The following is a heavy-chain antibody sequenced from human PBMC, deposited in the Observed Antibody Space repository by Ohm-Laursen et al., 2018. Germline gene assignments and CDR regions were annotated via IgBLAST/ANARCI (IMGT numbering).Heavy chain of an antibody. CDR1: GFTFNSYE. D-gene: IGHD1-7*01. V-gene: IGHV3-48*03. J-gene: IGHJ3*02. CDR2: ISSSATII. Sequence: SLRLSCTASGFTFNSYEMNWVRQAPGKGLEWLSYISSSATIIYYADSVKGRFTISRDNSKNTLYLQMNSLRAEDTAVYYCAKDQNWNYGDDAFDIWGQGTMVTVSS. CDR3: AKDQNWNYGDDAFDI.